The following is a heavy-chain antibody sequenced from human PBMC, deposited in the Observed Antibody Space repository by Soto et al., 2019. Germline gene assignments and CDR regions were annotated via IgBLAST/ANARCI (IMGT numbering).Heavy chain of an antibody. V-gene: IGHV3-48*02. Sequence: GGSLRLSCAASGFTFSSYSMNWVRQAPGKGLEWVSYISSSSSTIYYADSVKGRFTISRDNAKNSLYLQMNSLRDEDTAVYYCARGNDFWSGYFSPHDYWGQGTLVTVSS. CDR2: ISSSSSTI. D-gene: IGHD3-3*01. J-gene: IGHJ4*02. CDR3: ARGNDFWSGYFSPHDY. CDR1: GFTFSSYS.